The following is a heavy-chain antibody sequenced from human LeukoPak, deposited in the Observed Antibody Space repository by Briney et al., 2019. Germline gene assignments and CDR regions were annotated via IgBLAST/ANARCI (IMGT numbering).Heavy chain of an antibody. CDR3: AKVQGSGITYFDY. Sequence: GGSLRLSCAASGFTFSSYAMSWVRQAPGTGQEWVSAISGSGGSTYYADCVKGRFTISRDNSKNTLYLQMNSLRAEDTAVYYCAKVQGSGITYFDYWGQGTLVTVSS. CDR1: GFTFSSYA. D-gene: IGHD3-10*01. CDR2: ISGSGGST. J-gene: IGHJ4*02. V-gene: IGHV3-23*01.